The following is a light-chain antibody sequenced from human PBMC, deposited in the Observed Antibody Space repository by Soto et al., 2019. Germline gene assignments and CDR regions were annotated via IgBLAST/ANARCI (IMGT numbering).Light chain of an antibody. V-gene: IGLV1-44*01. Sequence: QSVLTQPPSASGTPGQRVTISCSGSSSNIGSNTVSWYQQLPGTAPKLLIYSNNQRPSGVPDRFSGSKSGTSASLAISGLQSEDEADYYCAAWDDTLNGPGVFGGGTKLTVL. J-gene: IGLJ3*02. CDR2: SNN. CDR3: AAWDDTLNGPGV. CDR1: SSNIGSNT.